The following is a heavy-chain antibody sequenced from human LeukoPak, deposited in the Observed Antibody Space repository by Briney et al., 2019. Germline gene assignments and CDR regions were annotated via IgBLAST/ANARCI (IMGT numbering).Heavy chain of an antibody. Sequence: SETLSLTCTVSGGSISSYYWSWIRQPAGKGLEWIGRIYTSGSTNYNPSLKSRVTMSVDTSKNQFSLKLSSVTAADTAVYYCARDYYGSGSYYQFDYWGQGTLVTVSS. CDR2: IYTSGST. V-gene: IGHV4-4*07. J-gene: IGHJ4*02. CDR1: GGSISSYY. CDR3: ARDYYGSGSYYQFDY. D-gene: IGHD3-10*01.